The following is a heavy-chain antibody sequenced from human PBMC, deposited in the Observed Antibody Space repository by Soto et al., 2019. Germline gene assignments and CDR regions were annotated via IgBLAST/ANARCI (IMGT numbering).Heavy chain of an antibody. CDR3: AGDYSSSWSFPYYYYYYGMDV. CDR1: GYTFTSYD. D-gene: IGHD6-13*01. J-gene: IGHJ6*02. V-gene: IGHV1-8*01. Sequence: ASVKVSCKASGYTFTSYDINWVRQATGQGLEWMGWMNPNSGNTGYAQKFQGRVTMTRNTSISTAYMELSSLRSEDTAVYYCAGDYSSSWSFPYYYYYYGMDVWGQGTTVTVSS. CDR2: MNPNSGNT.